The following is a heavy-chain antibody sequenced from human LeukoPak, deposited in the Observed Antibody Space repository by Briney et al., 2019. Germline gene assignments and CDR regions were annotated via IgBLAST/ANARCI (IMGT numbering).Heavy chain of an antibody. CDR3: RAANTVATGEMSLFDY. D-gene: IGHD5-12*01. CDR1: GFTFDDYA. Sequence: PGGSLRLSCAASGFTFDDYAMHWVRQAPGKGLEWVSGINWNSGSIGYADSVKGRFTISRDNAKNSLYLQMNSLRAEDTALYYCRAANTVATGEMSLFDYWGQGTLVTVSS. V-gene: IGHV3-9*01. J-gene: IGHJ4*02. CDR2: INWNSGSI.